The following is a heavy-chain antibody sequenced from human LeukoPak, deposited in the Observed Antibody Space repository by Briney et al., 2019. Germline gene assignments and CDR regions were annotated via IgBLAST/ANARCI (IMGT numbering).Heavy chain of an antibody. V-gene: IGHV4-61*02. Sequence: SETLSLTCTVSGGSISSGSYYWSWIRQPARKGLEWIGRIYTSGSTNYNPSLKSRVTISVDTSKNQFSLKLSSVTAADTAVYYCATLTGTTLIDYWGQGTLVTVSS. CDR2: IYTSGST. CDR3: ATLTGTTLIDY. J-gene: IGHJ4*02. CDR1: GGSISSGSYY. D-gene: IGHD1-7*01.